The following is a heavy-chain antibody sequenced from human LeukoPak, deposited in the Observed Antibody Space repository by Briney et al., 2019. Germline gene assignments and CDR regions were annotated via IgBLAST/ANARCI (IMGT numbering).Heavy chain of an antibody. CDR2: ISGSGNTI. J-gene: IGHJ4*02. V-gene: IGHV3-48*03. D-gene: IGHD5-24*01. CDR3: AREMATQPYYLDY. CDR1: GFTFSNYE. Sequence: GGSLRLSCEVSGFTFSNYEMNWVRQAPGKGLEWVSFISGSGNTIYYAASVKGRFTISRDNAKNSLYLQMNSLRAEDTAVYYCAREMATQPYYLDYWGQGTLVTVSS.